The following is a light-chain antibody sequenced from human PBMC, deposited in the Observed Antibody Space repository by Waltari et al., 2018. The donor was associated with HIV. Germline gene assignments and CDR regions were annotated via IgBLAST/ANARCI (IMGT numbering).Light chain of an antibody. CDR2: DDR. V-gene: IGLV3-21*02. CDR1: NIAATKS. Sequence: SYVLTQPPSVSVAPGQTARITCGGNNIAATKSVHWYRLNPGQAPVVVIYDDRDRPSGIPDRFSGSSPGDPATLTISRAEAGDEADYYCQVWDGRGDPVIFGGGTKLAVV. J-gene: IGLJ2*01. CDR3: QVWDGRGDPVI.